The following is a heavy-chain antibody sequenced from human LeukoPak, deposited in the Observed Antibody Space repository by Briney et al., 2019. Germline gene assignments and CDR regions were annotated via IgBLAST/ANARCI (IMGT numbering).Heavy chain of an antibody. CDR3: ARRRAEGGSNGHYNWFDP. CDR1: GDSINAYY. V-gene: IGHV4-59*08. J-gene: IGHJ5*02. CDR2: IYFSGTT. Sequence: PSETLSLTCTVSGDSINAYYWGWIRQPPGKGLEWIGYIYFSGTTKYNPSLESRVTISVDTSKNQFPLKLSSVTAADTAVYYCARRRAEGGSNGHYNWFDPWGQGILVTVSS. D-gene: IGHD6-13*01.